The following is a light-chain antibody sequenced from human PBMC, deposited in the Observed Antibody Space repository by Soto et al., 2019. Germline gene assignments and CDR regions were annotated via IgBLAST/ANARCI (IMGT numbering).Light chain of an antibody. CDR1: SANIGGRT. CDR3: AAWDASLTAHV. Sequence: QSALTQPPSASGTPGQRVTISWSGSSANIGGRTVNWYQQLPGTAPKLLIYNNNQRPSGVPDRFSGSKSGTSASLAITGLQSEDEADYYCAAWDASLTAHVFGVGTKVTVL. CDR2: NNN. J-gene: IGLJ1*01. V-gene: IGLV1-44*01.